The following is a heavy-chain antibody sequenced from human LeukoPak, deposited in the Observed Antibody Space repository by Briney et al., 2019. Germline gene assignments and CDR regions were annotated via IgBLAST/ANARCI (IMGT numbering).Heavy chain of an antibody. CDR2: ISAYNGNT. D-gene: IGHD6-13*01. V-gene: IGHV1-18*01. J-gene: IGHJ4*02. Sequence: ASVKVSCKASGYTFTSYGISWVRQAPGQGLEWMGWISAYNGNTNYAQKLQGRVTMTTDTSTSTAYMELRRLRSDDTAVYYCARGITWYGSSWSPSDYWGQGTLVTVSS. CDR3: ARGITWYGSSWSPSDY. CDR1: GYTFTSYG.